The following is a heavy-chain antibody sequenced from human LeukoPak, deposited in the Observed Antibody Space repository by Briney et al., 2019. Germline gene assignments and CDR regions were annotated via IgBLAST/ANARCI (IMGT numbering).Heavy chain of an antibody. CDR1: GYTFTSYG. CDR3: ARVVGATTFADY. Sequence: ASVKVSCKASGYTFTSYGISWVRQAPGQGLEWMGWISAYNGNTNYAQKLQGRVTMTTDTPTSTAYMELRSLRSDDTAVYYCARVVGATTFADYWGQGALVTVSS. J-gene: IGHJ4*02. CDR2: ISAYNGNT. V-gene: IGHV1-18*01. D-gene: IGHD1-26*01.